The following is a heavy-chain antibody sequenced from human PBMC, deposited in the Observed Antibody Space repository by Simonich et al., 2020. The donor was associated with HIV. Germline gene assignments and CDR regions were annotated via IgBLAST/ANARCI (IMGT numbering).Heavy chain of an antibody. Sequence: QVQLQQWGAGLLKPSETLSLTCAVYGGSFSGYYWSWIRQPPGKGLEWIGEINHSGITNYKSALNRRATISVDKSKNQFSLKLRSVTAADTAIYYCARRDRELILYFDYWGQGNLVTVSS. CDR1: GGSFSGYY. J-gene: IGHJ4*02. CDR3: ARRDRELILYFDY. CDR2: INHSGIT. V-gene: IGHV4-34*01. D-gene: IGHD3-3*01.